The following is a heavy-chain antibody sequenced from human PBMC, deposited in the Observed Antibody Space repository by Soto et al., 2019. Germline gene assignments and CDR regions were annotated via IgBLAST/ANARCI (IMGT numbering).Heavy chain of an antibody. CDR2: IWYDGSNK. CDR3: ARGSRFGEPDFDY. J-gene: IGHJ4*02. CDR1: GFTFSSYG. Sequence: GGSLRLSCAASGFTFSSYGMHWVRQAPGKGLEWVAVIWYDGSNKYIADSVKDRFTISRDNSKNTLYLQMNSLRAEDTAVYYCARGSRFGEPDFDYWGQGTLVTVSS. D-gene: IGHD3-10*01. V-gene: IGHV3-33*01.